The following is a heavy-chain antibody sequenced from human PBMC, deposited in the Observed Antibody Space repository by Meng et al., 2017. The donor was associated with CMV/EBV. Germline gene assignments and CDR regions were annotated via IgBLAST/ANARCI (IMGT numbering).Heavy chain of an antibody. V-gene: IGHV3-48*03. D-gene: IGHD3-3*01. CDR1: GFTFSSYE. J-gene: IGHJ6*02. CDR3: ARDYDFWSGYAPAYYYYYGMDV. Sequence: GESLKISCAASGFTFSSYEMNWVRQAPGKGLEWVSYISCSGSTIYYADSVKGRFTISRDNAKNSLYLQMNSLRAEDTAVYYCARDYDFWSGYAPAYYYYYGMDVWGQGTTVTVSS. CDR2: ISCSGSTI.